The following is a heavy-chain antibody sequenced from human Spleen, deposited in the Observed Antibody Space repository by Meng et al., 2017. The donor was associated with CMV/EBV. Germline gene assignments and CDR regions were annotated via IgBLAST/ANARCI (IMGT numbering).Heavy chain of an antibody. Sequence: LRLSCTVSGDSISSGGYYWSWIRQHPGKGLEWIGYIYYSGSTHYNPSLKSRLIISVDTSKNQFSLKLSSVTAADTAVYYCARDRGTVTTIDYWGQGTLVTVSS. CDR2: IYYSGST. CDR3: ARDRGTVTTIDY. J-gene: IGHJ4*02. CDR1: GDSISSGGYY. D-gene: IGHD4-17*01. V-gene: IGHV4-31*03.